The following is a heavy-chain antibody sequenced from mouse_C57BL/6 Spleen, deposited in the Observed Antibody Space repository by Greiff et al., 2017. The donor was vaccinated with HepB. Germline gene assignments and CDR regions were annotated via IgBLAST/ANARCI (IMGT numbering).Heavy chain of an antibody. CDR2: IYPGDGDT. V-gene: IGHV1-82*01. J-gene: IGHJ4*01. CDR3: ARLIYYGNYYAMDY. CDR1: GYAFSSSW. D-gene: IGHD2-1*01. Sequence: QVQLQQSGPELVKPGASVKISCKASGYAFSSSWMNWVKQRPGKGLEWIGRIYPGDGDTNYNGKFKGQATLTADKSSSTAYMQLSSLTSEDSAVYFCARLIYYGNYYAMDYWGQGTSVTVSS.